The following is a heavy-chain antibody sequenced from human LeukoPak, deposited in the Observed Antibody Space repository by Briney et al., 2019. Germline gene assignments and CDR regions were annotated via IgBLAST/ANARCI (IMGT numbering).Heavy chain of an antibody. CDR3: ARVREYSSSSWVDYYFDY. CDR1: GFTFDDYG. D-gene: IGHD6-6*01. CDR2: INWNGGST. V-gene: IGHV3-20*04. J-gene: IGHJ4*02. Sequence: PGGSPRLSCAASGFTFDDYGMRWVRQAPGKGLGWVSVINWNGGSTGYADSVKGRFTISRDNAKNSLYLQMNSLRAEDTALYYCARVREYSSSSWVDYYFDYWGQGTLVTVSS.